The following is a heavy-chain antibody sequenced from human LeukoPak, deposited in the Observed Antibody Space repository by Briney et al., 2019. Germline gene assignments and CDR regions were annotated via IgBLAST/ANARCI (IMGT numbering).Heavy chain of an antibody. D-gene: IGHD6-19*01. J-gene: IGHJ4*02. CDR2: IYSGGST. V-gene: IGHV3-53*01. Sequence: GGSLRLSCAASGFTVSRNYMSCVRQAPGKGLEWVSVIYSGGSTYYADSVKGRFTISRDNSKNTLYLQMNSLRAEDTAVYYCARDRIAVAGIPFDYWGQGTLVTVSS. CDR3: ARDRIAVAGIPFDY. CDR1: GFTVSRNY.